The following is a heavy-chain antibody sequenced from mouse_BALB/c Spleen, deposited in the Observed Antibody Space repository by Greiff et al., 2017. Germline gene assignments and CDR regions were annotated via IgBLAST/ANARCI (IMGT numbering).Heavy chain of an antibody. CDR3: ALLPRDY. J-gene: IGHJ4*01. Sequence: VQLKESGAELVKPGASVKLSCTASGFNIKDTYMHWVKQRPEQGLEWIGRIDPANGNTKYDPKFQGKATITADTSSNTAYLQLSSLTSEDTAVYYCALLPRDYWGQGTSVTVSS. V-gene: IGHV14-3*02. D-gene: IGHD1-1*01. CDR1: GFNIKDTY. CDR2: IDPANGNT.